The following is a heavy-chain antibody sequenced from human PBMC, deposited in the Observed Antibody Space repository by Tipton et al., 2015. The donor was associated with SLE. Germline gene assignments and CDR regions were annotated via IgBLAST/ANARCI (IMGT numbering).Heavy chain of an antibody. V-gene: IGHV4-59*11. D-gene: IGHD1-26*01. CDR1: GGSISSHY. CDR2: IYYSGST. J-gene: IGHJ4*02. Sequence: TLSLTCTVSGGSISSHYWSWIRQPPGKGLEWIGYIYYSGSTNYNPSLKSRVTISVDTSKNQFSLKLSSVTAADTAVYYCARRSPYSGSQALWGQGTLVTVSS. CDR3: ARRSPYSGSQAL.